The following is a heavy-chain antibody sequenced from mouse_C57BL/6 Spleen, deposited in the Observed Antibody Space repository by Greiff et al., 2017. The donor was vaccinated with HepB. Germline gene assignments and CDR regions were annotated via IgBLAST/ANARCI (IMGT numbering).Heavy chain of an antibody. CDR1: GFTFSSYA. V-gene: IGHV5-4*01. CDR2: ISDGGSYT. Sequence: EVKVEESGGGLVKPGGSLKLSCAASGFTFSSYAMSWVRQTPEKRLEWVATISDGGSYTYYPDNVKGRFTISRDNAKNNLYLQMSHLKSEDTAMYYCARDRNYYYGSSPYYFDYWGQGTTLTVSS. CDR3: ARDRNYYYGSSPYYFDY. D-gene: IGHD1-1*01. J-gene: IGHJ2*01.